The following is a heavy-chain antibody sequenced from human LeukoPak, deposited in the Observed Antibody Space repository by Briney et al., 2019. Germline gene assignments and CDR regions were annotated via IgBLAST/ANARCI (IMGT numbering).Heavy chain of an antibody. CDR1: GFTFSNYE. D-gene: IGHD2-15*01. V-gene: IGHV3-48*03. J-gene: IGHJ4*02. CDR2: ISGNGNTI. Sequence: GGSLRLSCAASGFTFSNYEMNWVRQAPGKGLEWLSYISGNGNTIYYADSVKGRFTISRDNAKNSLYLQMNSLRAEDTAVYYCARTDCSGGSCYSEPFDYWGQGTLVTVSS. CDR3: ARTDCSGGSCYSEPFDY.